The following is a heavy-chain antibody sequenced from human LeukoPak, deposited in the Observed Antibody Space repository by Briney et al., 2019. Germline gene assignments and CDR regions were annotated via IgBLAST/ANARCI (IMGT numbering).Heavy chain of an antibody. CDR1: GCTFTSYG. J-gene: IGHJ3*02. V-gene: IGHV1-18*01. Sequence: ASVKVSCKASGCTFTSYGISWVRQAPGQGVEWMGWMSAYNGNTNYAQKLQGRVTMTTDTSTSTAYMELRSLRSGDTAVYYCNLVTAISAFDIWGQGTMVTVSS. CDR3: NLVTAISAFDI. D-gene: IGHD2-21*02. CDR2: MSAYNGNT.